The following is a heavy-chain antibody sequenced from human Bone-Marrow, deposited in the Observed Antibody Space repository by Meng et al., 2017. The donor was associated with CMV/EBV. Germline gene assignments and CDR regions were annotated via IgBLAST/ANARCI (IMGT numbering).Heavy chain of an antibody. J-gene: IGHJ4*02. CDR3: AQRIYIDSYYFDS. D-gene: IGHD2/OR15-2a*01. V-gene: IGHV4-39*07. CDR2: LYYNGDT. Sequence: QPELKVSGPVLVKPPEPLSPTRPVSGGPISSNYYWGWIRQSPGKGLEWIGSLYYNGDTYYNPSLKSRVTLSVDTSKNQFSLKLNSVIAADTAVYYCAQRIYIDSYYFDSWGQGTLVTVSS. CDR1: GGPISSNYY.